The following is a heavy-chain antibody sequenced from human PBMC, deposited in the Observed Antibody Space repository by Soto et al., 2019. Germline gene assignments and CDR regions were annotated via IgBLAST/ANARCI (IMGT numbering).Heavy chain of an antibody. J-gene: IGHJ3*02. CDR3: ARWSGGYCTNGVCFGAFDI. Sequence: ESGGGLVKPGGSLRLSCAASGFTFSSYSMNWVRQAPGKGLEWVSSISSSSSYIYYADSVKGRFTISRDNAKNSLYLQMNSLRAEDTAVYYCARWSGGYCTNGVCFGAFDIWGQGTMVTVSS. V-gene: IGHV3-21*01. D-gene: IGHD2-8*01. CDR1: GFTFSSYS. CDR2: ISSSSSYI.